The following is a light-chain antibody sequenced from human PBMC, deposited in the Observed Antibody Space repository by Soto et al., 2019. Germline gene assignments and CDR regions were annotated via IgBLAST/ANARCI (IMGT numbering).Light chain of an antibody. V-gene: IGLV2-14*03. J-gene: IGLJ1*01. CDR3: SSYTTSNTRQIV. CDR2: DVS. Sequence: QSALTQPASVSGSPGQSITISCTGTSSDVGGYNYVSWYQHHPGKAPKLIIYDVSNRPSGVSIRFSGSKSDNTASLTISGLQRGDETDYHCSSYTTSNTRQIVFGTGTKVTVL. CDR1: SSDVGGYNY.